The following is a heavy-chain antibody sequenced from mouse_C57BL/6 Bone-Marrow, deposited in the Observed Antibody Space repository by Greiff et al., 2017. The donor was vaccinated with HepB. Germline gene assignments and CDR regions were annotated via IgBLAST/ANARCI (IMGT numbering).Heavy chain of an antibody. V-gene: IGHV1-15*01. J-gene: IGHJ3*01. Sequence: QVQLQQSGAELVRPGASVTLSCKASGHTFTDYEMHWVKQTPVHGLEWIGAIDPETGGTAYNQKFKGKAILTADKSSSTAYMELRSLTSEDSAVYYCTRSDDGYYRYWFAYWGQGTLVTVSA. D-gene: IGHD2-3*01. CDR2: IDPETGGT. CDR1: GHTFTDYE. CDR3: TRSDDGYYRYWFAY.